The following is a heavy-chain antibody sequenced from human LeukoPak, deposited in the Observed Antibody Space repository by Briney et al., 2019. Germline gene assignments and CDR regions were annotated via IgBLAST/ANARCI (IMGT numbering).Heavy chain of an antibody. J-gene: IGHJ4*02. D-gene: IGHD5-24*01. CDR3: ARVEMASFDY. Sequence: PSETLSLTCTVSGGSISSYYWSWIRQPPGKGLEWIGYIYYSGSTNYNPSPKSRVTISVDTSKNQFSLKLSSVTAADTAVYYCARVEMASFDYWGQGTLVTVSS. CDR1: GGSISSYY. CDR2: IYYSGST. V-gene: IGHV4-59*08.